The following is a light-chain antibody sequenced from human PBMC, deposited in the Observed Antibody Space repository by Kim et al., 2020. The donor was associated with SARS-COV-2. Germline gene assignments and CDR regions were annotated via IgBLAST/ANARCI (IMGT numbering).Light chain of an antibody. V-gene: IGKV2-28*01. J-gene: IGKJ4*01. Sequence: PASISCRSRQSLLHGNGNNYLDWYLQKPGQSPQLLIYLGSNRASGVPDRFSGSGSGTDFTLKISRVEAEDVGVYYCMQALQTPITFGGGTKVDIK. CDR3: MQALQTPIT. CDR2: LGS. CDR1: QSLLHGNGNNY.